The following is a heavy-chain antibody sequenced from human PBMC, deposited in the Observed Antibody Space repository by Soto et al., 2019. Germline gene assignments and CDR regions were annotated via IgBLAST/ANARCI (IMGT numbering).Heavy chain of an antibody. Sequence: QVQLVQSGAEVKKPGSSVKVSCKASGGTLSSYAISWVRQAPGQGLEWMGGIIPIFGTANYAQKFQGRVTITADESTSTAYMELSSLRSEDTAVYYCARDRLMITFGGVGDGRWFAFDIWGQGTMVTVSS. D-gene: IGHD3-16*01. CDR3: ARDRLMITFGGVGDGRWFAFDI. J-gene: IGHJ3*02. V-gene: IGHV1-69*12. CDR1: GGTLSSYA. CDR2: IIPIFGTA.